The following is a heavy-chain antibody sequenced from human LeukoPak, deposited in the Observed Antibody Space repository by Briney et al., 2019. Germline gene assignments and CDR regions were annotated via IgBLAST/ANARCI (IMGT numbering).Heavy chain of an antibody. Sequence: SETLSLTCTVSGASISSTSYCWGWIRQPAGKGLEWIGHIHTSGSTNYNPSHKSRVTISVDTSKNQFSLKLSSVTAADTAVYYCARDGYGDSYYYYYYYMDVWGKGTTVTVSS. CDR1: GASISSTSYC. J-gene: IGHJ6*03. CDR2: IHTSGST. CDR3: ARDGYGDSYYYYYYYMDV. D-gene: IGHD4-17*01. V-gene: IGHV4-61*09.